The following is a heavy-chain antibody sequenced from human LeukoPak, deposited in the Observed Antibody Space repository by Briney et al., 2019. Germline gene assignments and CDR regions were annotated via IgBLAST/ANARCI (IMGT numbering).Heavy chain of an antibody. J-gene: IGHJ4*02. Sequence: SVKVSCKASGGTFSSYAISWVRQAPGQGLEWMGGIIPIFGTANYAQKFQGRVAITADESTSTAYMELSSLRSEDTAVYYCAKDKKGWISSLDSWGQGTLVTVSS. V-gene: IGHV1-69*13. CDR1: GGTFSSYA. D-gene: IGHD2-2*03. CDR3: AKDKKGWISSLDS. CDR2: IIPIFGTA.